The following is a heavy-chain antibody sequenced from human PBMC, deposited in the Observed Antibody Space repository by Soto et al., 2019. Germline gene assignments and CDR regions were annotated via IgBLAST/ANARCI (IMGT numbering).Heavy chain of an antibody. CDR1: GFTFSSYS. V-gene: IGHV3-21*01. CDR3: ARDTGAAGRDYYYYGMDV. Sequence: EVQLVESGGGLVKPGGSLRLSCAASGFTFSSYSMNWVRQAPGKGLEWVSSISSSSSYIYYADSVKGRFTISRDNAKNSLYLQLNSLRAEDTAVYYCARDTGAAGRDYYYYGMDVWGQGATVTVCS. CDR2: ISSSSSYI. D-gene: IGHD6-19*01. J-gene: IGHJ6*02.